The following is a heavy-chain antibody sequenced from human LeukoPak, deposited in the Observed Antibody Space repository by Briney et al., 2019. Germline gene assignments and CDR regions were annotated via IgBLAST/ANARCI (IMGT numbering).Heavy chain of an antibody. D-gene: IGHD2-21*01. CDR2: ISSDGSNQ. CDR3: AKDEGRDWIVF. V-gene: IGHV3-30*18. J-gene: IGHJ4*02. CDR1: GFTFSRYC. Sequence: GRSLRLSCADSGFTFSRYCMHWVRQAPGKGLEWVTVISSDGSNQYYADSVKGRFTISRDSSRNTLYLQMNSLRAEDTAVYYCAKDEGRDWIVFWGQGSLVTVSS.